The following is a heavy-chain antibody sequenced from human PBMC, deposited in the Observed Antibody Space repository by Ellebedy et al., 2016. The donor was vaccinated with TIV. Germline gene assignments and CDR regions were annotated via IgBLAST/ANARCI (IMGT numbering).Heavy chain of an antibody. CDR3: ARGLPMGSSGCDY. V-gene: IGHV3-74*01. Sequence: GESLKISCAASGFTFSSHWMHWVRQGPGKGLVWVSRINNDGNITIYADSVKGRFAISRDNADNSLYLQMSSLRADDSALYYCARGLPMGSSGCDYWGQGTLVTVSS. D-gene: IGHD6-19*01. J-gene: IGHJ4*02. CDR1: GFTFSSHW. CDR2: INNDGNIT.